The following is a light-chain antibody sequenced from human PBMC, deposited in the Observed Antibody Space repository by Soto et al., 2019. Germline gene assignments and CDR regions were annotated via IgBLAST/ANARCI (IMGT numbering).Light chain of an antibody. CDR2: AAS. V-gene: IGKV1-6*01. J-gene: IGKJ1*01. CDR3: LQGYNYPRT. CDR1: QDIRND. Sequence: AIPMTQSPSSLSASVGDRVTITCRASQDIRNDLGWYQQKPGKAPALLIYAASSLQSGVPSRFSGSGSGTDFSLTISSLQPEDFATYYCLQGYNYPRTFGQGTKVEIK.